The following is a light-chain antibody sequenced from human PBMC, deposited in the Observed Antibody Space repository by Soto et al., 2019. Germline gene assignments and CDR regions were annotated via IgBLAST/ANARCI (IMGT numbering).Light chain of an antibody. Sequence: QSVLTQPPSASGTPGQRVTISCSGSNSNIGSNTVNWYQQLPGTAPRILIYSDKQRPPGVPERFSGSKSGTSASLAIGGLQSEDEADYYCAAWDDSLNAYVFGTGTKVTVL. CDR3: AAWDDSLNAYV. J-gene: IGLJ1*01. V-gene: IGLV1-44*01. CDR2: SDK. CDR1: NSNIGSNT.